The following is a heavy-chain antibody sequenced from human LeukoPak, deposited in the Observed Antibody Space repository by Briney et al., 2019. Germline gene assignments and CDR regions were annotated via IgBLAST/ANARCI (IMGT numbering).Heavy chain of an antibody. CDR1: GFTFSSYA. J-gene: IGHJ3*02. V-gene: IGHV3-23*01. CDR3: AKRAYYGSGSYPPGAFDI. Sequence: GGSLRLSCAASGFTFSSYAMSWVRQAPGKGLEWVSAISGSGGSTYYADSVKGRFTISRDNSKNTLYLQMNSLRAEDTAVYYCAKRAYYGSGSYPPGAFDIWGQGTMVTVSS. CDR2: ISGSGGST. D-gene: IGHD3-10*01.